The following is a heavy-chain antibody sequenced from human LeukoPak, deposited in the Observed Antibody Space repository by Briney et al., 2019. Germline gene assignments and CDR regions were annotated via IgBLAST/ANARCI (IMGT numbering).Heavy chain of an antibody. CDR3: ARDRPPVKSIVVVPAAINWFDP. CDR1: GFTFSSYA. D-gene: IGHD2-2*01. J-gene: IGHJ5*02. Sequence: GRSLRLSCAASGFTFSSYAMHWVRQAPGKGLEWVAVISYDGSNKYYADSVKGRFTISRDNSKNTLYLQMNGLRAEDTAVYYCARDRPPVKSIVVVPAAINWFDPWGQGTLVTVSS. CDR2: ISYDGSNK. V-gene: IGHV3-30-3*01.